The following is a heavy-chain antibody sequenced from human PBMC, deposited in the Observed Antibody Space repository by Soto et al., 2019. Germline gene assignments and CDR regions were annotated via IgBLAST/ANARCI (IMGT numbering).Heavy chain of an antibody. CDR2: INAGNGNT. J-gene: IGHJ4*02. V-gene: IGHV1-3*01. D-gene: IGHD1-26*01. CDR1: GYTFTNYA. Sequence: GASVKVSCKASGYTFTNYAIHWVRQAPGQRLEWMGWINAGNGNTKYSRRFQGRVTITRDTSASIAYMELSSLRSEDTAVYYCARGILSIGGATLHFDHWGQGTLVTVSS. CDR3: ARGILSIGGATLHFDH.